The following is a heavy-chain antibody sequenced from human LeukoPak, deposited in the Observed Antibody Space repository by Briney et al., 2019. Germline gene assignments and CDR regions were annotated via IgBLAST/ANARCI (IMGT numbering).Heavy chain of an antibody. J-gene: IGHJ6*03. CDR2: IDEDGREK. Sequence: TGGSLRLSCVVSEFTFSGTWMSWVRQAPGKGLEWVANIDEDGREKNYVDSVKGRFTISRDNAKNTLYLQMNSLRAEDTAVYYCARDSAAYYYYYMDVWGKGTTVTISS. CDR1: EFTFSGTW. V-gene: IGHV3-7*01. CDR3: ARDSAAYYYYYMDV. D-gene: IGHD2-15*01.